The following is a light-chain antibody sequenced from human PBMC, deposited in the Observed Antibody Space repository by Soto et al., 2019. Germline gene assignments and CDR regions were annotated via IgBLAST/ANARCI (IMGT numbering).Light chain of an antibody. V-gene: IGLV2-23*02. CDR2: EVT. Sequence: QSALTXPASVSGSPGQSITISCSGTTSDVGIVSWYQHHPGKAPKLMIHEVTKRPSGVSDRFSGSKSGNSASLTISGLQAEDEADYFCCSFGGSGYVFGTGTKVTVL. CDR1: TSDVGI. J-gene: IGLJ1*01. CDR3: CSFGGSGYV.